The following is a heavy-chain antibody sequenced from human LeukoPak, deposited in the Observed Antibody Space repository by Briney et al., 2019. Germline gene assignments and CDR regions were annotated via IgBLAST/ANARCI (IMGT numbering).Heavy chain of an antibody. Sequence: GGSLRLSCAASGFTFDDYAMHWVRQAPGKGLEWVSLISGDGGSTYYADSVKGRFTISRDNSKNSLYLQMNSLRTEDTAFYYCAKDRRFGWLQLGYYFDYWGQGTLVTVSS. CDR2: ISGDGGST. CDR1: GFTFDDYA. D-gene: IGHD5-24*01. CDR3: AKDRRFGWLQLGYYFDY. J-gene: IGHJ4*02. V-gene: IGHV3-43*02.